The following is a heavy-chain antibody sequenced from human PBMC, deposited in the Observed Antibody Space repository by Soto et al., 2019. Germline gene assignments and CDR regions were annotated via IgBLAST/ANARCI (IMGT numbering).Heavy chain of an antibody. J-gene: IGHJ5*02. CDR2: ISSSSSTI. CDR1: GFPFSSYI. V-gene: IGHV3-48*01. D-gene: IGHD2-2*01. CDR3: ARVYRRSYQLPSSWFDP. Sequence: TGGSLSLSCAASGFPFSSYIMNWVRQAPGKGLEWVSYISSSSSTIYYADSVKGRFTISRDNAKNSLYLQMNSLRAEDTAVYYCARVYRRSYQLPSSWFDPWGQGTLVTV.